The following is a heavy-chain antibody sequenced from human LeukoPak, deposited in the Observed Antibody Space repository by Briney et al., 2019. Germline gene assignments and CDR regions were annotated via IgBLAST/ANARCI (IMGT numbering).Heavy chain of an antibody. D-gene: IGHD5-18*01. CDR2: ISSSGSTI. Sequence: GGSLRLSCAASGFTFSSYEMNWVRQAPGKGLEWVSYISSSGSTIYYADSVKGRFTISRDNAKNSLYLQMNSLRAEDTAVYYCARDQTRGYTYGRSDGAFDIWGHGTMVTVSS. CDR3: ARDQTRGYTYGRSDGAFDI. CDR1: GFTFSSYE. V-gene: IGHV3-48*03. J-gene: IGHJ3*02.